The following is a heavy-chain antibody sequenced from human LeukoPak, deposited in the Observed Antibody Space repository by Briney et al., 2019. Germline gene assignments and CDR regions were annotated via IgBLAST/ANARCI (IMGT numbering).Heavy chain of an antibody. CDR1: GGPISSYY. V-gene: IGHV4-59*08. CDR3: ARLYCEPGDWFGP. CDR2: IYYSGST. J-gene: IGHJ5*02. D-gene: IGHD3-22*01. Sequence: SETLSLTCTVSGGPISSYYWSWIRQPPGKGLEWIGYIYYSGSTNYNPSLKSRVTISVDTSTNQFCMNLSSVTAPDTAVYYWARLYCEPGDWFGPWGQGTLVTVSS.